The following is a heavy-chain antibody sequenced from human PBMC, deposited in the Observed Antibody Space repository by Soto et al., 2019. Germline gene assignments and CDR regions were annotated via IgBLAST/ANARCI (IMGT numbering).Heavy chain of an antibody. CDR3: AREGPRPYYYYGMDV. CDR1: GYTFTSYA. CDR2: ISGYNGNT. Sequence: GASVKVSCNASGYTFTSYAIDWVRQAPGQGLEWMGWISGYNGNTNYEQKFQDRVTMTTDTSTNTAYMELRSLRSDDTAVYYCAREGPRPYYYYGMDVWGQGTTVTVSS. V-gene: IGHV1-18*01. J-gene: IGHJ6*02.